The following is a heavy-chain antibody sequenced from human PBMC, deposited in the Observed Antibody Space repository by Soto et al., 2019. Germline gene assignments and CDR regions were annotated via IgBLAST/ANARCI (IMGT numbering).Heavy chain of an antibody. CDR1: GGTFSSYA. CDR3: ARAGGSYQMGYFDY. Sequence: QVQLVQSGAEVKKPGSSVKVSCKASGGTFSSYAISWVRQAPGQGLEWMGGIIPIFGTANYAQKFQGRVTXTAHEXXSTAYMELSSLRSEDTAVYYCARAGGSYQMGYFDYWGQGTLVTVSS. V-gene: IGHV1-69*12. CDR2: IIPIFGTA. J-gene: IGHJ4*02. D-gene: IGHD1-26*01.